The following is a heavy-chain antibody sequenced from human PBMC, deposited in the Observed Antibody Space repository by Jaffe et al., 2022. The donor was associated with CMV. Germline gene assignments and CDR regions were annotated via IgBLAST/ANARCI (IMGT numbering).Heavy chain of an antibody. Sequence: QLQLQESGPRLVKPSETLALTCTVSGGSISDRNYYWAWIRQPPGKGLEWLGSISYSGSSYYNPSLERRLTISVDRSKNQFSLKVTSVSAADTAVYYCARQLWFLDSADYDNWGQGTLVTVPS. CDR2: ISYSGSS. CDR3: ARQLWFLDSADYDN. CDR1: GGSISDRNYY. V-gene: IGHV4-39*01. J-gene: IGHJ4*02. D-gene: IGHD3-10*01.